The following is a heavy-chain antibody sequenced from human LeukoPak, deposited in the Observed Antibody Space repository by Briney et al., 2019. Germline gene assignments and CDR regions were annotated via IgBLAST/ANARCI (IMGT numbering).Heavy chain of an antibody. Sequence: GGSLRLSCAASGFPFSSYAMNWVRQAPGKGLEWVSCFSGSDGTTYYADSEKGRFTISRDNSKNTLYLQMNSLRAEDTAVYYCAKGERGYTYGPFDYWGQGTLVTVSS. CDR2: FSGSDGTT. V-gene: IGHV3-23*01. CDR1: GFPFSSYA. D-gene: IGHD5-18*01. J-gene: IGHJ4*02. CDR3: AKGERGYTYGPFDY.